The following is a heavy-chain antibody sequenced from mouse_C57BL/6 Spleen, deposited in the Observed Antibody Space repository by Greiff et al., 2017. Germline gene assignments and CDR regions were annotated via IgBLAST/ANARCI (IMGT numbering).Heavy chain of an antibody. CDR2: IDPETGGT. Sequence: QVQLQQSGAELVRPGASVTLSCKASGYTFTDYEMHWVKQTPVHGLEWIGAIDPETGGTAYNQKFKGKAILTAAKSSSTAYMELRSLTSEASAVYYCTRKGWDASYWGQGTTLTVSS. J-gene: IGHJ2*01. CDR1: GYTFTDYE. V-gene: IGHV1-15*01. D-gene: IGHD4-1*01. CDR3: TRKGWDASY.